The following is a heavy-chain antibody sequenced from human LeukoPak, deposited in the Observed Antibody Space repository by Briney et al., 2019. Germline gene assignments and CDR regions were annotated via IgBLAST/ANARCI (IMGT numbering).Heavy chain of an antibody. CDR3: ARQLGEGGSSWWGYYYYYMDV. Sequence: PGGSLRLSCAASEFSVGSNYMTWVRQAPGKGLEWVSLIYSGGSTYYADSVKGRFTISRDNSKNTLYLQMNSLRAEDTAVYYCARQLGEGGSSWWGYYYYYMDVWGKGTTVTISS. J-gene: IGHJ6*03. V-gene: IGHV3-66*04. CDR2: IYSGGST. D-gene: IGHD6-13*01. CDR1: EFSVGSNY.